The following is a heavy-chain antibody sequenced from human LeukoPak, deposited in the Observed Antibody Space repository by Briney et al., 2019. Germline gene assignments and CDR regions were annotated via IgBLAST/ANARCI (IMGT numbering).Heavy chain of an antibody. CDR1: GFTFNNYW. V-gene: IGHV3-7*01. CDR2: ITPDGSDR. J-gene: IGHJ4*02. Sequence: GGSLRLSCAVSGFTFNNYWMSWVRQAPGKGLEWVANITPDGSDRYYVDSLKGRVTISRDNTKSSLYLQLNSLRAEDTAVYYCVPGGLAVSGIDYWGQGALVTVSS. CDR3: VPGGLAVSGIDY. D-gene: IGHD6-19*01.